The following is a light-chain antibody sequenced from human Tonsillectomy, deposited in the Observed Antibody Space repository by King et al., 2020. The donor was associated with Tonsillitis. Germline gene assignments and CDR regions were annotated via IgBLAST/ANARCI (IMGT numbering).Light chain of an antibody. Sequence: SSLESGVPSRFSGSGSGTEFTLTISSLQPDDFATYYCQQDDSRYTFGQGTKL. V-gene: IGKV1-5*03. J-gene: IGKJ2*01. CDR3: QQDDSRYT. CDR2: S.